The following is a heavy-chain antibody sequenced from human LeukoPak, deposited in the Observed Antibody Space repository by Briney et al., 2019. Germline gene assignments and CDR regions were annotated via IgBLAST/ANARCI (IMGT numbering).Heavy chain of an antibody. D-gene: IGHD6-13*01. J-gene: IGHJ4*02. CDR1: GFTFSNYA. V-gene: IGHV3-30*18. CDR3: AKAVGRISWSFDY. Sequence: GGSLRLSCVASGFTFSNYAMNWVRQPPGKGLEWVALISYDGSDKIYTDSVKGRFTISRDNSESTLYLQMDSLRGDDAAVYYCAKAVGRISWSFDYWGQGALVTVSS. CDR2: ISYDGSDK.